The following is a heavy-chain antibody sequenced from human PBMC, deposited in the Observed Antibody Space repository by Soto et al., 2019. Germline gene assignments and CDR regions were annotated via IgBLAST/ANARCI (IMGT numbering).Heavy chain of an antibody. CDR3: AHIPNYYQYDWFDP. V-gene: IGHV2-5*02. D-gene: IGHD3-16*01. J-gene: IGHJ5*02. Sequence: QITLKESGPTLVKPTQTLTLTCTFSGFSLTTRGVGVGWIRQPPGKALECLALIYWDDDKRYSPYLQSRLFITKDTSKNQVVLTMTNVDPVDTATYYCAHIPNYYQYDWFDPWGQGTLVSVSS. CDR2: IYWDDDK. CDR1: GFSLTTRGVG.